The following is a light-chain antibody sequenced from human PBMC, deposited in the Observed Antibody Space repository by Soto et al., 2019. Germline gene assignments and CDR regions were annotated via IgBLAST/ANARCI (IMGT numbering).Light chain of an antibody. Sequence: EIVLTQSPATLSLSPGERATLSCRASQSVSSYLAWYQHKPGQAPRLLIYDASNRATGIPARFSGSGSETDFTLTISSLEPEDFAVYYCQQRSNWLVTFGQGTRPEIK. CDR3: QQRSNWLVT. CDR1: QSVSSY. CDR2: DAS. V-gene: IGKV3-11*01. J-gene: IGKJ5*01.